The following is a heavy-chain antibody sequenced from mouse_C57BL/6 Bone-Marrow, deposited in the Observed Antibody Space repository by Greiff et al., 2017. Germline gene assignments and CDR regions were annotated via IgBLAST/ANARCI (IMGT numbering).Heavy chain of an antibody. D-gene: IGHD2-5*01. J-gene: IGHJ4*01. CDR2: INPGSGGT. CDR1: GYAFTNYL. CDR3: ARSYSNYHYYAMDY. Sequence: QVQLQQSGAELVRPGTSVQVSCKASGYAFTNYLIEWVKQRPGQGLEWIGVINPGSGGTNYNEKFKGKATLPVDKFSSTAYMQLSSLTSEDSAIYFCARSYSNYHYYAMDYWGQGTSVTVSS. V-gene: IGHV1-54*01.